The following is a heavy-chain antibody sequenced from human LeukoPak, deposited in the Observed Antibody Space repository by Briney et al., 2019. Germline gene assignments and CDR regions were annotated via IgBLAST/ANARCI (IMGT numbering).Heavy chain of an antibody. D-gene: IGHD3-10*01. V-gene: IGHV4-61*02. Sequence: SQTLSLTCTVSGGSISSGNYYWSWIRQPAGKGLEWIGRIYTSGSTNYNPSLESRVTISLDTSKNQFSLKLSSVTAADTAVYYCARGNTYYYRSGSNNWFDPWGQGTLVTVSS. CDR1: GGSISSGNYY. CDR3: ARGNTYYYRSGSNNWFDP. J-gene: IGHJ5*02. CDR2: IYTSGST.